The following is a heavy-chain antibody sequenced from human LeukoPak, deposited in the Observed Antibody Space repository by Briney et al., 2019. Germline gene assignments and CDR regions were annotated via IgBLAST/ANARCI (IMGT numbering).Heavy chain of an antibody. CDR2: IYYSGST. V-gene: IGHV4-30-4*08. J-gene: IGHJ4*02. CDR1: GGSISSGDYY. Sequence: SETLSLTCTVSGGSISSGDYYWSWIRQPPGKGLEWIGYIYYSGSTYYNPSLKSRVTISVDTSKNQFSLKLRSATAAATAVYYCARGSDSYPHDYWGQGTLVTVSS. CDR3: ARGSDSYPHDY. D-gene: IGHD2-21*01.